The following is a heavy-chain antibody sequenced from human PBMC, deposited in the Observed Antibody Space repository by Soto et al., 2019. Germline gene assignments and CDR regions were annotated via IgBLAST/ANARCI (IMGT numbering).Heavy chain of an antibody. CDR2: IYPGDSDT. CDR1: GYSFTSYW. V-gene: IGHV5-51*01. CDR3: ARHGSSGYVSKYNWFDP. J-gene: IGHJ5*02. Sequence: PGESLKISCKGSGYSFTSYWIGWVRQMPGKGLEWMGIIYPGDSDTRYSPSFQGQVTISADKSISTAYLQWSSLKASDTAMYYCARHGSSGYVSKYNWFDPWGEGTLVTVSS. D-gene: IGHD6-13*01.